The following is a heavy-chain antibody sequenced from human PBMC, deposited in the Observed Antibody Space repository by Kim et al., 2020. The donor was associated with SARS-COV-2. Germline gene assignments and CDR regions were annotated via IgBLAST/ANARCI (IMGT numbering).Heavy chain of an antibody. D-gene: IGHD2-15*01. V-gene: IGHV1-58*01. J-gene: IGHJ6*02. CDR3: AAVVCSGGSCYSHGYYYYGMDV. Sequence: SVKVSCKASGFTFTSSAVQWVRQARGQRLEWIGWIVVGSGNTNYAQKFQERVTITRDMSTSTAYMELSSLRSEDTAVYYCAAVVCSGGSCYSHGYYYYGMDVWGQGTTVTVSS. CDR1: GFTFTSSA. CDR2: IVVGSGNT.